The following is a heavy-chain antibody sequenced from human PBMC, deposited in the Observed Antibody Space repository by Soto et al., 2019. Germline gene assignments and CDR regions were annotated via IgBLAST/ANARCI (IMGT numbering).Heavy chain of an antibody. CDR1: GFTFSDHY. D-gene: IGHD1-26*01. J-gene: IGHJ4*02. Sequence: EVQLVESGGGLVQPGGSLRLSCAASGFTFSDHYMDWVRQAPGKGLEWVGRSRNKANSSSTEYAASVKGRFTITRDEKNNLLYLQKNSLKTEDTALYYCARFSGSYTRGLDYWGQGTLVTVSS. CDR2: SRNKANSSST. CDR3: ARFSGSYTRGLDY. V-gene: IGHV3-72*01.